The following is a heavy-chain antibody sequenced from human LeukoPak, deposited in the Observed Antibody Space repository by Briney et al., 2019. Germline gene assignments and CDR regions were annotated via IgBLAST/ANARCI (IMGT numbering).Heavy chain of an antibody. CDR1: GFTFSSYA. CDR3: AKDQGDTIFGVVIISSDY. D-gene: IGHD3-3*01. V-gene: IGHV3-23*01. Sequence: GGSLRLPCGASGFTFSSYAMSWVRQAPGKGLEWVSVISGSGGSTYYADSVKGRFTISRDNSKNTLYLQMNSLRAEDTAVYYCAKDQGDTIFGVVIISSDYWGQGTLVTVSS. CDR2: ISGSGGST. J-gene: IGHJ4*02.